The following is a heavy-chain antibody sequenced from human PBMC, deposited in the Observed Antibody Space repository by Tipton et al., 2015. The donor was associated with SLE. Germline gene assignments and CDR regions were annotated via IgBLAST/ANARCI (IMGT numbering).Heavy chain of an antibody. CDR1: GGSISCYY. Sequence: TLSLTCTVSGGSISCYYWSWIRPPPGKGLEWIGYIYYSGNTNYNPSLKSRVTMSVDTSENQFSLRVTSVTAADSAIYYCTRDRTPDYYYYYMDVCGKGTTVTVSS. CDR3: TRDRTPDYYYYYMDV. CDR2: IYYSGNT. D-gene: IGHD2-15*01. V-gene: IGHV4-59*12. J-gene: IGHJ6*03.